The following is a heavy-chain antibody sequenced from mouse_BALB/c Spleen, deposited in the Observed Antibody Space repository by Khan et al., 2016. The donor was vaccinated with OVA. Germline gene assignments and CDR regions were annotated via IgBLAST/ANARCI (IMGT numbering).Heavy chain of an antibody. D-gene: IGHD3-1*01. CDR2: IDPESGND. J-gene: IGHJ3*01. V-gene: IGHV14-1*02. CDR1: GFNIKDYY. Sequence: VQLQQSGAELVRPGALVKLSCKASGFNIKDYYIHWVKQRPEQGLEWIGWIDPESGNDIYDPKFQGMASLTPDTSSNTAYLQLTSLTSEDTAAYYCASSGYEACFAYWGQGTMVSVSA. CDR3: ASSGYEACFAY.